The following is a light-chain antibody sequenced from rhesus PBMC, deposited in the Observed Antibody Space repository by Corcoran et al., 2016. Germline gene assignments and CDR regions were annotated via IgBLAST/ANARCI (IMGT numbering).Light chain of an antibody. CDR3: QHYYDNPFT. Sequence: DIQMTQSPSALSASVGDRVTISCRASQNIYSNLAWYPQKPGKAPKLLIYAASSLQTGIPSRFSGSGSGTDFTLTISSLQPEDSAAYYCQHYYDNPFTFGPGTKLDIK. CDR2: AAS. V-gene: IGKV1S12*01. J-gene: IGKJ3*01. CDR1: QNIYSN.